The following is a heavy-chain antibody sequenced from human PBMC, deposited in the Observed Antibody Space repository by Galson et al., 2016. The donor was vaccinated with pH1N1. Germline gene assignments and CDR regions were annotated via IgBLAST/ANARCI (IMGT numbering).Heavy chain of an antibody. CDR1: GFTFRSYW. D-gene: IGHD4-11*01. J-gene: IGHJ3*01. Sequence: LRLSCAAYGFTFRSYWMSWVRQAPGKGLEWVAHIKQDGSEKYYLDSVNGRFTISNDNAEKSLDLQMNSLRVEDTAVGYYAREGTTSKAYDLGGQGKMVTVSS. V-gene: IGHV3-7*01. CDR2: IKQDGSEK. CDR3: AREGTTSKAYDL.